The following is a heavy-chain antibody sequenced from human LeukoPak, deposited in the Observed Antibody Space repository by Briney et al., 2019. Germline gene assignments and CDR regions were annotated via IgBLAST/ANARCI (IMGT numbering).Heavy chain of an antibody. CDR1: GGSISSSTYY. V-gene: IGHV4-39*01. CDR2: IYYSGNT. J-gene: IGHJ4*02. Sequence: SETLSLTCTVSGGSISSSTYYWGWIRQPPGKGLEWIGSIYYSGNTYYNPSLKSRVSISVDTSKNQFSLKLSSVTAADTAVYYRASHPSSGWYRTYYFDYWGQGTLVTVSS. D-gene: IGHD6-19*01. CDR3: ASHPSSGWYRTYYFDY.